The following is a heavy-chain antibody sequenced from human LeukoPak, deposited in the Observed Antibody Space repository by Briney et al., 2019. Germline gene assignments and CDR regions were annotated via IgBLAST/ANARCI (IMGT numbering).Heavy chain of an antibody. D-gene: IGHD2-2*01. CDR1: GFTFSDYY. J-gene: IGHJ6*04. V-gene: IGHV3-11*06. Sequence: GGSLSLFCAVSGFTFSDYYMRWIRQAPGGGLEWVLYIISSSRYTNYTDSVKGRFTISRDNAKNSLYLQMNSLRAEVTAVYCCARDKDIVVVPAAYGMDVWGKGTTVTVSS. CDR3: ARDKDIVVVPAAYGMDV. CDR2: IISSSRYT.